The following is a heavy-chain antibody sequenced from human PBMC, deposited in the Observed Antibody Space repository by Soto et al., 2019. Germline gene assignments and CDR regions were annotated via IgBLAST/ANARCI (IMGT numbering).Heavy chain of an antibody. CDR2: IIPIFGTA. Sequence: SVKVSCKASGGTFSSYAISWVRQAPGQGLEWMGGIIPIFGTANYAQKFQGRVTITADESTSTAYMELSSLRSEDTAVYYCARDEKASSGWRDAFDIWGQGTMVTV. CDR1: GGTFSSYA. V-gene: IGHV1-69*13. CDR3: ARDEKASSGWRDAFDI. J-gene: IGHJ3*02. D-gene: IGHD6-25*01.